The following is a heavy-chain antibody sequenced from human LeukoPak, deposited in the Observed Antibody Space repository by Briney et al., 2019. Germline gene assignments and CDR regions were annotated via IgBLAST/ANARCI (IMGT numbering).Heavy chain of an antibody. CDR1: RFTFSNYW. Sequence: GGSLRLSCAASRFTFSNYWMTWVRQAPGKGLEWVAVISYDGSNKYYADSVKGRFTISRDNSKNTLYLQMNSLRAEDTAVYYCAKGLWYYYDSSGYVDYWGQGTLVTVSS. D-gene: IGHD3-22*01. V-gene: IGHV3-30*18. J-gene: IGHJ4*02. CDR3: AKGLWYYYDSSGYVDY. CDR2: ISYDGSNK.